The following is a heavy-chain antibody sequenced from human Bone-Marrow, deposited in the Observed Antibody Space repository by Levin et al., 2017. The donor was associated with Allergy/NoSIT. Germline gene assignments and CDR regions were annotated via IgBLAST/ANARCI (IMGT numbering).Heavy chain of an antibody. D-gene: IGHD6-6*01. J-gene: IGHJ5*02. CDR3: ARIRQLVRSGFDP. Sequence: SQTLSLTCAVYGGSFSGYYWSWVRQPPGKGLEWIGEINHSGSTKYNPSLKSRVTISVDTTNNEFSLKLSSVTAADTAVYYCARIRQLVRSGFDPWGQGTLVTVSS. V-gene: IGHV4-34*01. CDR1: GGSFSGYY. CDR2: INHSGST.